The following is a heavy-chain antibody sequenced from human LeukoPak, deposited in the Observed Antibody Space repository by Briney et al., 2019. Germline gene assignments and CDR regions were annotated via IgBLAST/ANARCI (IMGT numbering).Heavy chain of an antibody. CDR1: GYSISSGYY. V-gene: IGHV4-38-2*02. D-gene: IGHD1-20*01. Sequence: SETLSLTCTVSGYSISSGYYWGWIRQPPGKGLEWIGSIYHSGSTYYNPSLKSRVTISVDTSKNQFSLKLSSVTAADTAVYYCARVRYNWYYFDYWGQGTLATVSS. CDR2: IYHSGST. J-gene: IGHJ4*02. CDR3: ARVRYNWYYFDY.